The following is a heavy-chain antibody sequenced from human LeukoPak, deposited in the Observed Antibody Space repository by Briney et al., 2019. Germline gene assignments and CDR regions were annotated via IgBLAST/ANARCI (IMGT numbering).Heavy chain of an antibody. CDR1: GYSFTVYY. CDR3: ARGPNHYYYMDF. CDR2: INPIDDAS. J-gene: IGHJ6*03. Sequence: ASMKVSCKASGYSFTVYYIHWVRQAPGQRLEWMGWINPIDDASKSAQKFQGRVTMTSDRSINTVYMELSGLASDDTALYYCARGPNHYYYMDFWGKGTTVSVSS. D-gene: IGHD2-8*01. V-gene: IGHV1-2*02.